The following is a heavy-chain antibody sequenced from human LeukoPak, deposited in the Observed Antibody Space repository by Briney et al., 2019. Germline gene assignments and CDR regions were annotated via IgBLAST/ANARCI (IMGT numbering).Heavy chain of an antibody. CDR2: ISGGGGYT. CDR3: AKDSAAVGGHDFDY. V-gene: IGHV3-23*01. CDR1: GFTFSSYA. J-gene: IGHJ4*02. D-gene: IGHD1-26*01. Sequence: GGSLRLSCEASGFTFSSYAMSWVRQAPGQGQEWVSTISGGGGYTFYADSVKGRFTISRDNSKNTLYVQMNSLRAEDTAVYYCAKDSAAVGGHDFDYWGQGTLVTVSS.